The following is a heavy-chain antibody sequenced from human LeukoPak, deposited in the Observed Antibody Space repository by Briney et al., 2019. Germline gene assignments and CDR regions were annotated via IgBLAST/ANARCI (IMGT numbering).Heavy chain of an antibody. Sequence: GGSLRLSCAVSEFTFSNYEMHWIRQPPGKGLEWVAVVSSHGNDGYYADSVRGRFTLSRDNSKNTLYLQIDSLRLEDTAIYCCTRDAYNFNDFDYWGQGTLVTVSS. D-gene: IGHD5-24*01. V-gene: IGHV3-30*17. CDR2: VSSHGNDG. CDR1: EFTFSNYE. J-gene: IGHJ4*02. CDR3: TRDAYNFNDFDY.